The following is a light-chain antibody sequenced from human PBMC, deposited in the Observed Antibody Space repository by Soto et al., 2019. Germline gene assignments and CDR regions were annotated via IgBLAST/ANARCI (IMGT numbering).Light chain of an antibody. CDR2: GDT. Sequence: QSVLTQPPSVSGAPGQRVTLSCTGSSSNIGAGYDVHWYQQLPGAAPKLLIYGDTNRPSGVPDRFSGSKSGTSASLAITGLQAEDEADYHCQTYDSSLSGYVFGAGTKLTVL. J-gene: IGLJ1*01. V-gene: IGLV1-40*01. CDR3: QTYDSSLSGYV. CDR1: SSNIGAGYD.